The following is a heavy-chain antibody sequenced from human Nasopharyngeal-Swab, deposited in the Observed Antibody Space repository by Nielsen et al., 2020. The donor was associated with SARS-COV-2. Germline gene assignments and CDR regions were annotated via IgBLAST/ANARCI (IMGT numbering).Heavy chain of an antibody. CDR3: ATHQWSSGWYAYYFDY. CDR1: GFTFSSYA. D-gene: IGHD6-19*01. CDR2: ISGSGGST. Sequence: GGSLRLSCAASGFTFSSYAMSWVRQAPGKGLEWVSAISGSGGSTYYADSVKGRFTISRDNSKNTLYLQMNSLRAEDTAVYYCATHQWSSGWYAYYFDYWGQGTLVTVSS. V-gene: IGHV3-23*01. J-gene: IGHJ4*02.